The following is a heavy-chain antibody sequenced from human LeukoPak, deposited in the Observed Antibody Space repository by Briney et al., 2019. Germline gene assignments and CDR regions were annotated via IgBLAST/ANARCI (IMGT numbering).Heavy chain of an antibody. Sequence: SETLSLTCTVSGASINTYYWSWIWHPPGQGLDWVGFIHYSGTPSSSAYLKTRVTISIDTSKNQFSLKLSSVTAADTAVYYCARVLRPMASQYYFDYWGQGTLVTVSS. CDR2: IHYSGTP. CDR3: ARVLRPMASQYYFDY. D-gene: IGHD3-10*01. V-gene: IGHV4-59*01. CDR1: GASINTYY. J-gene: IGHJ4*02.